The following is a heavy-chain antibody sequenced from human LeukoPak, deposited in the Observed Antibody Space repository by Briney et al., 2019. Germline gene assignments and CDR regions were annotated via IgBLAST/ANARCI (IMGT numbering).Heavy chain of an antibody. CDR3: AGSIAAAGTRPFDY. D-gene: IGHD6-13*01. CDR2: IYYSGST. V-gene: IGHV4-59*01. Sequence: PSETLSLTCTVSGGSISSYYWSWIRQPPGKGLEWIGYIYYSGSTNYNPSLKSRVTISVDTSKNQFSLKLSSVTAADTAVYYCAGSIAAAGTRPFDYWGQGTLVTVSS. CDR1: GGSISSYY. J-gene: IGHJ4*02.